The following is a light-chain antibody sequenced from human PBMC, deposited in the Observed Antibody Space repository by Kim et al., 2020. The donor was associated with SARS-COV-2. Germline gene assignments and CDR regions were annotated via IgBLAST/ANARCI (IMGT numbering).Light chain of an antibody. CDR3: QQYESLPYT. Sequence: IQMTQSPSSLSASVGDGVTISCQASHDIAYYLNWYQQKPGKAPKLLIDDASHLQTGVPSRFSGSGSGTNFTFTISSLQPEDVATYYCQQYESLPYTFGRGTKLEIK. CDR1: HDIAYY. V-gene: IGKV1-33*01. CDR2: DAS. J-gene: IGKJ2*01.